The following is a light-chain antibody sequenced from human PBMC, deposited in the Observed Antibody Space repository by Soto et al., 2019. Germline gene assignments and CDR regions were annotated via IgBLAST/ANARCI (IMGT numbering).Light chain of an antibody. V-gene: IGKV3-20*01. CDR2: SAS. CDR1: QGVGSTY. Sequence: EVVLTQSPGTLSLSLGERATLSCRASQGVGSTYLAWYQQKPGQAPRLLIYSASSRATGIPDRFSGSGSGTDFTLTISSLEPEDFAVYYCQQYGSSPRTFGQGTKVDIK. J-gene: IGKJ1*01. CDR3: QQYGSSPRT.